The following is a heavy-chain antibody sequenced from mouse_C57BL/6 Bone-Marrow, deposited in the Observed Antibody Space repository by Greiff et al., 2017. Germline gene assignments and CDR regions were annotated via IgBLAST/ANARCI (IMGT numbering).Heavy chain of an antibody. D-gene: IGHD2-4*01. CDR2: IDPENGDT. V-gene: IGHV14-4*01. J-gene: IGHJ3*01. CDR1: GFNIKDDY. CDR3: TKNYDYDDPWCAY. Sequence: VQLQQSGAELVRPGASVKLSCTASGFNIKDDYMHWVKQRPEQGLEWIGWIDPENGDTEYASKFQGKATITADTSSNTAYLQLSSLTSEDTAVYYCTKNYDYDDPWCAYWGQGTLVTVSA.